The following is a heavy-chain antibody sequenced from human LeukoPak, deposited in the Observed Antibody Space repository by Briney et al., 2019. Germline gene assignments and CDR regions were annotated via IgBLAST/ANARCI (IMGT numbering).Heavy chain of an antibody. D-gene: IGHD3-3*01. V-gene: IGHV3-23*01. CDR3: ARDLRITGPDY. CDR2: ISGSGGRT. J-gene: IGHJ4*02. Sequence: PGGSLRLSCAASGFTFDSYAMSWVRQAPGKGLEWVSTISGSGGRTYYADSVKGRFTISRDNSKNTLYLQMNSLRAEDTAVYYCARDLRITGPDYWGQGTLVTVSS. CDR1: GFTFDSYA.